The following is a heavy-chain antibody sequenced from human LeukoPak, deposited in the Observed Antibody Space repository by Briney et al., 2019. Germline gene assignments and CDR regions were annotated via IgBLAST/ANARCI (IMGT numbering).Heavy chain of an antibody. J-gene: IGHJ4*02. V-gene: IGHV3-7*04. CDR2: IKQDGREK. CDR3: VGGYGWLPDY. CDR1: GSTLSEFW. D-gene: IGHD6-19*01. Sequence: GGSLRLSCAASGSTLSEFWMNWVRQAPGKGLEWVANIKQDGREKNYVDSVKGRFTISRDKAKNSAYLQMNNLRVDDTAVYYCVGGYGWLPDYWGQGTLVTVSS.